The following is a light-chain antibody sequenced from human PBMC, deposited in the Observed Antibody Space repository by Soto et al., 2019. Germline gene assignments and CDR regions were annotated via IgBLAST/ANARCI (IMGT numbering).Light chain of an antibody. CDR3: QQYNNWPPWT. CDR1: QSVVNN. J-gene: IGKJ1*01. Sequence: EIVMTQSPATLSVSPGERVTLSCRASQSVVNNLAWYQQKLGQGPRLLIYAASDRATGIPVRFTGSGSGTEFTLTISSLQSEDFAVYYCQQYNNWPPWTFGRGTKVEI. V-gene: IGKV3-15*01. CDR2: AAS.